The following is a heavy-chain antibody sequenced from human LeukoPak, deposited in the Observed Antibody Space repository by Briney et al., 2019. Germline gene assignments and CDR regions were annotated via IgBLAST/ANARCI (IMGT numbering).Heavy chain of an antibody. CDR3: AGSGWSFDAFDF. V-gene: IGHV4-59*08. CDR2: MHHSGTT. J-gene: IGHJ3*01. CDR1: GGSISGHY. D-gene: IGHD6-19*01. Sequence: SETLSLTCTVSGGSISGHYWSWIRQPPGKGLEWIGYMHHSGTTNYSPSLKSRVTISVDTSKSRFSLRLTSLTAADTAVYFCAGSGWSFDAFDFWGQGTMVTVSS.